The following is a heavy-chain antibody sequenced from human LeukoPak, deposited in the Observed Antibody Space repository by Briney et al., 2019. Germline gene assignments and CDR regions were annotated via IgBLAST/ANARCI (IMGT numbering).Heavy chain of an antibody. CDR3: ARLYSSASIGVHYFDY. J-gene: IGHJ4*02. CDR1: GGSISSGGYY. D-gene: IGHD6-6*01. V-gene: IGHV4-61*02. CDR2: VFTSGST. Sequence: PSQTLSLTCTVSGGSISSGGYYWSWIWQPAGKGLEWIGRVFTSGSTNYNPSLKSRFTISMDKSKNQFSLKLSSVTAADTAVYYCARLYSSASIGVHYFDYWGQGALVTVSS.